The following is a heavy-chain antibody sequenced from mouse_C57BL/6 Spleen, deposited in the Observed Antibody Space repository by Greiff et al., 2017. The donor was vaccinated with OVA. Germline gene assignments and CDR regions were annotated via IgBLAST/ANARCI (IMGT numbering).Heavy chain of an antibody. D-gene: IGHD2-3*01. CDR2: IDPSDSYT. J-gene: IGHJ2*01. CDR3: AKSDGYNVDY. Sequence: VQLQQPGAELVMPGASVKLSCKASGYTFTSYWMHWVKQRPGQGLEWIGEIDPSDSYTNYNQKFKGKSTLTVDKSSSTAYMQLSSLTSEDSAVYYCAKSDGYNVDYWGQGTTLTVSS. V-gene: IGHV1-69*01. CDR1: GYTFTSYW.